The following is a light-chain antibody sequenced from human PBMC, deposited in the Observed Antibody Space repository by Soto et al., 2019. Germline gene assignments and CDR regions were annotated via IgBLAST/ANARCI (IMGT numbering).Light chain of an antibody. Sequence: EVVLTQSPGTLSLSPGERATLSCRASQSVSSTYFAWYQQKPGQAPRLLIYAASRRETGIPDTFSGSGFGTNFPLHIRPTEPEDFAVYYCQQYDSSPYTFGQGTKLEIK. J-gene: IGKJ2*01. CDR1: QSVSSTY. V-gene: IGKV3-20*01. CDR3: QQYDSSPYT. CDR2: AAS.